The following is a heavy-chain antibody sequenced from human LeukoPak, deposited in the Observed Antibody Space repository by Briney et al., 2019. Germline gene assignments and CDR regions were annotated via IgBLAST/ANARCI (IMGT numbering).Heavy chain of an antibody. J-gene: IGHJ5*02. V-gene: IGHV1-69*01. CDR1: GGTFSSYA. Sequence: SVKVSCKASGGTFSSYAISWMRQAPGQGLEWMGGIIPIFGTANYVQKFQGRVTITADESTSTAYMELSSLRSEDTAVYYCAGNLGYCSSTSCYAGWFDPWGQGTLVTVST. CDR3: AGNLGYCSSTSCYAGWFDP. CDR2: IIPIFGTA. D-gene: IGHD2-2*01.